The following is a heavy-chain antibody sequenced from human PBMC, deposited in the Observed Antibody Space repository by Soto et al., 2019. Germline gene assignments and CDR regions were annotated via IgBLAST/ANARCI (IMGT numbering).Heavy chain of an antibody. CDR3: AAATTWNFHFPY. V-gene: IGHV3-33*03. CDR2: IWYDGSNK. D-gene: IGHD1-7*01. Sequence: QAQLVESGGGVVQPGTSLRLSCAASGFTISTHGMHWVRQAPGKGLEWLANIWYDGSNKFYAESVTGRFSISKDNSKNTLYLQMSSLRDEDTAVYYCAAATTWNFHFPYWGQGTQVTVSS. CDR1: GFTISTHG. J-gene: IGHJ4*02.